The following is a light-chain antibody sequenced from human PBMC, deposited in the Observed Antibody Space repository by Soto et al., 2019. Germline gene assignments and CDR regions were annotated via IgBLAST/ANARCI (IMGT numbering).Light chain of an antibody. CDR3: QQYNNWPPIT. J-gene: IGKJ5*01. CDR1: QSISGT. Sequence: EIVMTQSPATLSVSPGGRATLXXRASQSISGTLAWYQQKPGQAPRLXXYDTSTRATGIPARFSGSGSGTEFTLTISSLQSEDFAVYYCQQYNNWPPITFGQGTRLEIK. CDR2: DTS. V-gene: IGKV3-15*01.